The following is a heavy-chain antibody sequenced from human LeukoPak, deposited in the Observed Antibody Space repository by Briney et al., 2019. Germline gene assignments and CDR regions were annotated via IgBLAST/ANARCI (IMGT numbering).Heavy chain of an antibody. V-gene: IGHV4-34*01. J-gene: IGHJ5*02. CDR3: ARERASNNHDNWFDP. CDR1: GASFNDYY. Sequence: SETLSLTCAVYGASFNDYYWSWIRHSPTKGLEWIGEVNHSGSAKYNPSLKSRVTISADKSKNQFFLRLSPVAAADSGVYYCARERASNNHDNWFDPWGQGTLVTVSS. CDR2: VNHSGSA.